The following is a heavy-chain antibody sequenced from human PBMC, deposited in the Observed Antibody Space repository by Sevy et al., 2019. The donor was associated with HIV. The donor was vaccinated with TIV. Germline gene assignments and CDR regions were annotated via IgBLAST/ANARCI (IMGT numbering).Heavy chain of an antibody. CDR3: ARDGVSSGWYRGYYFDY. J-gene: IGHJ4*02. CDR1: RFTFNTYA. V-gene: IGHV3-30*04. CDR2: ISYDGTNE. Sequence: GGSLRLSCAASRFTFNTYAMHWVRQAPGKGLDWVAFISYDGTNEYYADSVKGRFTISRDNSKNTLYIQMNSLRAEDTAVYYCARDGVSSGWYRGYYFDYWGQGTLVTVSS. D-gene: IGHD6-19*01.